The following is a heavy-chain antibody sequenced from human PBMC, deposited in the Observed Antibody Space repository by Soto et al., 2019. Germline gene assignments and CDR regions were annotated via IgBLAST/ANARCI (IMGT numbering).Heavy chain of an antibody. CDR1: GGSFSGYY. CDR3: ARGLTYYDFWSGYYSLGCWFDP. Sequence: PSETLSLTCAVYGGSFSGYYWSWIRQPPGKGLEWIGEINHSGSTNYNPSLKSRVTISVDTSKNQFSLKLSSVTAADTAVYYCARGLTYYDFWSGYYSLGCWFDPWGQGTLVTVSS. CDR2: INHSGST. D-gene: IGHD3-3*01. J-gene: IGHJ5*02. V-gene: IGHV4-34*01.